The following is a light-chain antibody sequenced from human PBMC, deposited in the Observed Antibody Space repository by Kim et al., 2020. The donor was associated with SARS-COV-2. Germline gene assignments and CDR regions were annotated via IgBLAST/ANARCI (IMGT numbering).Light chain of an antibody. CDR3: TSYTSSSTLVV. V-gene: IGLV2-14*03. CDR1: NHYVGGYTY. CDR2: DVS. J-gene: IGLJ2*01. Sequence: ITTPATGTNHYVGGYTYYTWYHQHPGKAPKHMIYDVSNRPSGVSNRFSGSKSGNTASLTISGLQAEDEADYYCTSYTSSSTLVVFGGGTQLTVL.